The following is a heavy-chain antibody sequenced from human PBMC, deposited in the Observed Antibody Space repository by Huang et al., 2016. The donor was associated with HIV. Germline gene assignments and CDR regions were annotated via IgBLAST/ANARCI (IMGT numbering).Heavy chain of an antibody. CDR3: ARDSSHGIYYYYGMDV. D-gene: IGHD3-10*01. Sequence: QVQLVQSGAEAKKPGASVKVSCKASGYTFISYGISWVRQAPGQGLEWMVWTSADNGYTTSAQKFQGRVSMTTDTTTSTAYMELRSLRSDDTAVYYCARDSSHGIYYYYGMDVWGQGTTVTVSS. CDR2: TSADNGYT. V-gene: IGHV1-18*04. CDR1: GYTFISYG. J-gene: IGHJ6*02.